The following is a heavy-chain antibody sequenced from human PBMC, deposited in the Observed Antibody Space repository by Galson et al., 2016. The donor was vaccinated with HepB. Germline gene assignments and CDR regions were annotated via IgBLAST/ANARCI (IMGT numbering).Heavy chain of an antibody. CDR2: TYYRSKWYN. D-gene: IGHD6-6*01. V-gene: IGHV6-1*01. CDR1: GDSVYNKNAA. CDR3: ARDGRHSSSYWYFDL. J-gene: IGHJ2*01. Sequence: CAISGDSVYNKNAAWNWIRQSPSRGLGWLGRTYYRSKWYNDYAVSVKSRITINPETSQNQFSLHLNSVTPEDTAIYYRARDGRHSSSYWYFDLWGRGTLVTVAS.